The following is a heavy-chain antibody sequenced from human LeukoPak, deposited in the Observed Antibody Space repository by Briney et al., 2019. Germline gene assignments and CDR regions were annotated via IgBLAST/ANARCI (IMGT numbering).Heavy chain of an antibody. CDR1: GFTFSSHA. CDR2: VSGRGNNT. J-gene: IGHJ4*02. V-gene: IGHV3-23*01. Sequence: GGSLRLSCAASGFTFSSHAMSWVRQAPGKGLEWISRVSGRGNNTYYADSVKGRFTISRDNSKNTLHLQMNSLRAEDTAVYFCAKGWTDIDYWGQGTLVTVSS. D-gene: IGHD3/OR15-3a*01. CDR3: AKGWTDIDY.